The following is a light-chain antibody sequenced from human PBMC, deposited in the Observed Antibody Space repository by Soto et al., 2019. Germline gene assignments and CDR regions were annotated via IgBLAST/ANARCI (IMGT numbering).Light chain of an antibody. Sequence: EIVLTQSPAALSVSPGERTALCCRASQSVGNNLAWYQQKPGQAPRLLIYGAYTRATGIPARFSGSGSGTDFTLTISSLQSEDFAVYYCQHYNYWPPKTFGQGTKVDIK. CDR1: QSVGNN. CDR2: GAY. CDR3: QHYNYWPPKT. V-gene: IGKV3-15*01. J-gene: IGKJ1*01.